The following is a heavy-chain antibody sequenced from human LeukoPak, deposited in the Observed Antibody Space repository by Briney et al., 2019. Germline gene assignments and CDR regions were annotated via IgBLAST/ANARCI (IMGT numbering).Heavy chain of an antibody. V-gene: IGHV3-21*01. J-gene: IGHJ3*02. Sequence: GGSLRLSCAASGFTFSTYTMNWVRQAPGKGLEWVSSISSSSSYIYYADSVKGRFTISRDNAKNSLYLQMNSLRAEDTAVYYCARDGGTAMVADAFDIWGQGTMVTVSS. D-gene: IGHD5-18*01. CDR1: GFTFSTYT. CDR3: ARDGGTAMVADAFDI. CDR2: ISSSSSYI.